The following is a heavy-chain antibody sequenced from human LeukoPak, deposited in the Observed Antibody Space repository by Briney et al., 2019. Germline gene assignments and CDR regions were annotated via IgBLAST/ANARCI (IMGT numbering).Heavy chain of an antibody. CDR3: ARGGYQLLWYWFDP. J-gene: IGHJ5*02. V-gene: IGHV1-69*05. D-gene: IGHD2-2*01. CDR2: IIPIFGTA. CDR1: GGTFSSYA. Sequence: SVKVSCKASGGTFSSYATSWVRQAPGQGLEWMGGIIPIFGTANYAQTFQGRVTITTDESTSTAYMELSSLRSEDTAVYYCARGGYQLLWYWFDPWGQGTLVTVSS.